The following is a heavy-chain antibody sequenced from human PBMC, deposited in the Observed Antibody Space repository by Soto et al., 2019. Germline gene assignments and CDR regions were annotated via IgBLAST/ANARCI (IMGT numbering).Heavy chain of an antibody. D-gene: IGHD6-13*01. CDR1: GFTFSSYS. Sequence: GGSLRLSCAASGFTFSSYSMNWVRQAPGKGLEWVSSISTSSSEICYADSAKGRFTISRDNAKNSLYLQMNSLRAEDTAVYYCARGRIAAAALDYWGQGALVTVSS. CDR2: ISTSSSEI. J-gene: IGHJ4*02. CDR3: ARGRIAAAALDY. V-gene: IGHV3-21*01.